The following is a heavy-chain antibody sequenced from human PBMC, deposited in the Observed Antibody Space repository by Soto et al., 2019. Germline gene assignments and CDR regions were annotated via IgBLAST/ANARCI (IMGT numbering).Heavy chain of an antibody. V-gene: IGHV3-9*01. J-gene: IGHJ3*02. CDR2: ISWNSGSI. D-gene: IGHD2-15*01. CDR1: GFTFDDYA. CDR3: AKDKVHCSGGSCTSVKRPKNDAFDI. Sequence: GGSLRLSCAASGFTFDDYAMHWVRQAPGKGLEWVSGISWNSGSIGYADSVKGRFTISRDNAKNSLYLQMNGLRAEDTALYYCAKDKVHCSGGSCTSVKRPKNDAFDIWGQGTMVTVSS.